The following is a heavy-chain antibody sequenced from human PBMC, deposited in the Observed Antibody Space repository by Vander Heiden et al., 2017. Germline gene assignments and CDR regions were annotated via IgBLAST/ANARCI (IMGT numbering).Heavy chain of an antibody. V-gene: IGHV3-30*18. D-gene: IGHD2-15*01. CDR3: AKSVVGIGGRGAFDI. CDR1: GFTVSSYG. J-gene: IGHJ3*02. CDR2: ISYDGSNK. Sequence: QVQLVESGGGVVQPGRSLRLTCAASGFTVSSYGMHWVRQAPGKGLEWVAVISYDGSNKYYADSVKGRFTISRDNSKNTLYLQMNSLRAEDTAVYYCAKSVVGIGGRGAFDIWGQGTMVTVSS.